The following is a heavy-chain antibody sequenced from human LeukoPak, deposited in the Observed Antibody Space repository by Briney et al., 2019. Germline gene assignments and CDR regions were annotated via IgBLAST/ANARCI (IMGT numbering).Heavy chain of an antibody. Sequence: GESLQISSKGSGYSITSYWIIWVRRMPGKGLEGMGRIDPSDSYTNYCPSFRGQVTISADMSISTAYLQWSSLKASDSAMYYCARHTQPGYFDYWGQGSLVTVSS. CDR1: GYSITSYW. D-gene: IGHD2-2*01. CDR2: IDPSDSYT. V-gene: IGHV5-10-1*01. J-gene: IGHJ4*02. CDR3: ARHTQPGYFDY.